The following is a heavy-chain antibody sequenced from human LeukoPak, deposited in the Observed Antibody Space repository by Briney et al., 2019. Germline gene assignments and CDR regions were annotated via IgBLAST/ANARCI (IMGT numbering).Heavy chain of an antibody. D-gene: IGHD6-19*01. CDR1: GGSISSYY. J-gene: IGHJ4*02. Sequence: SETLSLTCTVSGGSISSYYWSWIRRPPGKGLEGIVFIYYSGSANYNPSLRSRVTISVDTSKNQFSLKLTSVTAADTAMYYCARSPLSSSGWYRADYWGQGTLVTVSS. V-gene: IGHV4-59*01. CDR2: IYYSGSA. CDR3: ARSPLSSSGWYRADY.